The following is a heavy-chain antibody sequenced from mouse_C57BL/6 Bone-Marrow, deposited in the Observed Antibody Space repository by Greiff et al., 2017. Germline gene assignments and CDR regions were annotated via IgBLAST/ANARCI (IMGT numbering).Heavy chain of an antibody. Sequence: VQLQQPGAELVRPGSSVKLSCKASGYTFTSYWMDWVKQRPGQGLEWIGNIYPSDSETHYNQKFKDKATLTVDKSSSTAYMQYSSLTSADSAVSYCARRAGKSYDCAVEYWDRGKGTTVT. J-gene: IGHJ1*03. D-gene: IGHD1-1*01. CDR3: ARRAGKSYDCAVEYWD. CDR1: GYTFTSYW. V-gene: IGHV1-61*01. CDR2: IYPSDSET.